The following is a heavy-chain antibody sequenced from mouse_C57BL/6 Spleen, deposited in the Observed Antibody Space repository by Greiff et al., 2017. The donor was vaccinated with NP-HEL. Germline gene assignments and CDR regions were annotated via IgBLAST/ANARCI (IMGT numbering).Heavy chain of an antibody. CDR2: IYPRSGNT. D-gene: IGHD1-1*01. CDR3: ARWEYYGSSYEDWYFDV. V-gene: IGHV1-81*01. J-gene: IGHJ1*03. Sequence: QVQLQQSGAELARPGASVKLSCKASGYTFTSYGISWVKQRTGQGLEWIGEIYPRSGNTYYNEKFKGKATLTADKSSSTAYMELRSLTSEDSAVYFCARWEYYGSSYEDWYFDVWGTGTTVTVSS. CDR1: GYTFTSYG.